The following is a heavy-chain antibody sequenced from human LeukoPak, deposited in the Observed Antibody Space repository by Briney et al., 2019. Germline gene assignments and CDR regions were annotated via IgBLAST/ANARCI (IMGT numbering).Heavy chain of an antibody. CDR2: ISTSGSYI. CDR1: GLTFGAYS. D-gene: IGHD6-13*01. Sequence: GGSLRLSCAASGLTFGAYSMNWVRQAPGKGLECVSYISTSGSYIYHADSVKGRFTISRDNAKNSLYLQMNSLRAEDTAVYYTVYSSSWTSRGAFDIWGQGTMVTVSS. J-gene: IGHJ3*02. V-gene: IGHV3-21*01. CDR3: VYSSSWTSRGAFDI.